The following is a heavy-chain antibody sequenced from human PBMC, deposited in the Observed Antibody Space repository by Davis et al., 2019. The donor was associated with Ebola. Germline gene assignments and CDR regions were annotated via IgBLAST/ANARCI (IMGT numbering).Heavy chain of an antibody. J-gene: IGHJ4*02. Sequence: GESLKISCAASGFTFYRYEMNWVRQAPGKGLEWVSYISPSSSHIFYADSVKGRFTISRDNAKNSLYLQMNGLRDEDTAVYFCARPPADISPAEYWGQGTLVTVSS. CDR1: GFTFYRYE. CDR3: ARPPADISPAEY. CDR2: ISPSSSHI. D-gene: IGHD6-25*01. V-gene: IGHV3-48*02.